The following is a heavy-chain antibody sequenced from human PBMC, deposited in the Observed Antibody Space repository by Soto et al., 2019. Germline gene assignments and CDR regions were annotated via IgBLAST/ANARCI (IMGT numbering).Heavy chain of an antibody. D-gene: IGHD1-26*01. CDR3: ARSPSGSYYNWFDP. J-gene: IGHJ5*02. CDR1: GGTFSGYA. CDR2: IIPIFGTA. Sequence: QVQLVQSGAEVKKPGSSVKVSCKASGGTFSGYAISWVRQAPGQGLEWMGGIIPIFGTANYAQKFQGRVTITADESTSTAYMELSSLRSEDTAVYYCARSPSGSYYNWFDPWGQGTLVTVSS. V-gene: IGHV1-69*01.